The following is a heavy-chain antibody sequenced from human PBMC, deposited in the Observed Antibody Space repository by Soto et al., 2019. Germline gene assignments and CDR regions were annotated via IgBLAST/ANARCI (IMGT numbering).Heavy chain of an antibody. Sequence: QVQIQQWGVGLLKPPETLSLTSAVYSGSFSDFHWSWIRQTPGKGLEWIAAISHRGNTNYNASLRSRVTMSVDTSQNQFSLKMTSVTAADTAVYYCARTHYSMDVWEKGTTVTVSS. V-gene: IGHV4-34*01. CDR1: SGSFSDFH. CDR2: ISHRGNT. CDR3: ARTHYSMDV. J-gene: IGHJ6*03.